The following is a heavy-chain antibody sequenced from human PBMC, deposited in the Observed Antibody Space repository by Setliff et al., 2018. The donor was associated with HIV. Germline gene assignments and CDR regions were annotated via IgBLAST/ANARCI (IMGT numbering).Heavy chain of an antibody. J-gene: IGHJ2*01. Sequence: SQTLSLTCSVSGVSINRTDHYWGWIRQSPGKSLEWIGSVSQSGSTYYNPSLKSRITISVDTSKNQFSLKLSSVTAADTAVYHCARPSTGGGYNYWYFDLWGRGTLVTVSS. D-gene: IGHD5-12*01. CDR1: GVSINRTDHY. CDR2: VSQSGST. CDR3: ARPSTGGGYNYWYFDL. V-gene: IGHV4-39*01.